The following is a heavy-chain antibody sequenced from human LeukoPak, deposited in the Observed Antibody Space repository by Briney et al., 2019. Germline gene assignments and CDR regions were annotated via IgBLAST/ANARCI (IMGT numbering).Heavy chain of an antibody. CDR1: GFTFSSYS. D-gene: IGHD6-13*01. Sequence: GGSLRLSCAASGFTFSSYSMNWVRQAPGKGLEWVSSISSSSSYIYYADSVKGRFTISRDNAKNSLYLQMSSLRAEDTAVYYCARGAAAAGLDAFDIWGQGTMVTVSS. J-gene: IGHJ3*02. CDR2: ISSSSSYI. V-gene: IGHV3-21*01. CDR3: ARGAAAAGLDAFDI.